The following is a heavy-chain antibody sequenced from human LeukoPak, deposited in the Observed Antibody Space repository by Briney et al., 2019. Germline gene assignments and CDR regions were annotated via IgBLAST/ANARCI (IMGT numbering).Heavy chain of an antibody. CDR1: GFTFSNYY. D-gene: IGHD1-1*01. V-gene: IGHV3-11*04. Sequence: PGGSLRLSCAASGFTFSNYYMSWIRQAPGKGLEWVSYISNGDGTIKYADSVKGRFTISRDNARNLLYLQMNSLRVEDTAIYYCARETTARDVRGKGTTVTVSS. J-gene: IGHJ6*04. CDR3: ARETTARDV. CDR2: ISNGDGTI.